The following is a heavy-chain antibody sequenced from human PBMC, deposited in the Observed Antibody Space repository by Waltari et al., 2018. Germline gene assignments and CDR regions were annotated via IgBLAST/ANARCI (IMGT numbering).Heavy chain of an antibody. J-gene: IGHJ4*02. CDR1: GYSISSGYY. CDR3: AGITGTNLSGPKWNFDY. Sequence: QVQLQESGPGLVKPSETLSLTCTVSGYSISSGYYWGWSRQPPGKGLEWIGSIYHSGSTYYNPSLKSRVTISVDTSKNQFSLKLSSVTAADTAVYYCAGITGTNLSGPKWNFDYWGQGTLVTVSS. D-gene: IGHD1-7*01. CDR2: IYHSGST. V-gene: IGHV4-38-2*02.